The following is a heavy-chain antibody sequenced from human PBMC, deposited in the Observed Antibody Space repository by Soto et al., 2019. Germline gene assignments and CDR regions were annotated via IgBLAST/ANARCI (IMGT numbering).Heavy chain of an antibody. V-gene: IGHV4-34*01. Sequence: SETLSLTCAVYGGSFSTDYWSWIRQPPGKGLEWIGEINPSGGTNYNPSLKSRVTISVATSKNRFSLKLSSVTAAETAVYYCARVLAARASRDFDYWGQGTLVTVSS. D-gene: IGHD6-6*01. J-gene: IGHJ4*02. CDR2: INPSGGT. CDR3: ARVLAARASRDFDY. CDR1: GGSFSTDY.